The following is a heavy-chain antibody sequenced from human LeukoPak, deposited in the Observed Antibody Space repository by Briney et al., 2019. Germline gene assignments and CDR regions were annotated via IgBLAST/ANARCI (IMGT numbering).Heavy chain of an antibody. Sequence: PGGSLRLSCAASGFTFSSYSMNWVRQAPGKGLEWVSSISSSSSYIYYADSVKGRFTISRDNAKNSLYLQMNSLRAEDTAVYYCARVTGEGYYFGYWGQGTLVTVSS. J-gene: IGHJ4*02. CDR3: ARVTGEGYYFGY. V-gene: IGHV3-21*01. CDR1: GFTFSSYS. CDR2: ISSSSSYI. D-gene: IGHD7-27*01.